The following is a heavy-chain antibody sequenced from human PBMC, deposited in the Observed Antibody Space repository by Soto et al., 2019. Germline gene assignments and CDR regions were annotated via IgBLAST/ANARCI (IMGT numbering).Heavy chain of an antibody. Sequence: ASVKVSCKASGYTFTSYGISWVRQAPGQGLEWMGWISAYNGNTNYAQKLQGRVTMTTDTSTSTAYMELRSLRSDDTAVYYCARRKASNCSSTSCYPFDYWGQGTLVTVSS. V-gene: IGHV1-18*01. CDR3: ARRKASNCSSTSCYPFDY. D-gene: IGHD2-2*01. J-gene: IGHJ4*02. CDR2: ISAYNGNT. CDR1: GYTFTSYG.